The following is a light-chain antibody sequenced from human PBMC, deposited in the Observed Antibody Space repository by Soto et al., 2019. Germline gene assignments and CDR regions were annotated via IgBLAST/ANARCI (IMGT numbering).Light chain of an antibody. CDR1: QSITNR. V-gene: IGKV1-5*01. Sequence: IQITHSPSSLSASVLYRVTFTCRASQSITNRLAWYQQKPGKAPKVLIYDASNLEYGVPSRFSGSGFGTEFILTISSLQPDDFATYWCQHYGGMWTFGQGTKVDIK. CDR2: DAS. CDR3: QHYGGMWT. J-gene: IGKJ1*01.